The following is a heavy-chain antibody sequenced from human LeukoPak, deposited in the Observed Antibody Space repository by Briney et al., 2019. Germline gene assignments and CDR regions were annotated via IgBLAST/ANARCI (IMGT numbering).Heavy chain of an antibody. CDR1: GGSFSGYY. Sequence: PSETLSLTCAVYGGSFSGYYWSWIRQPPGKGLEWIGEINHSGSTNYNPSLKSRVTISVDTSKNQFSLKLSSVTAADTAVYYCARGPEAYDFWSGYLSRYMDVWGKGTTVTVSS. V-gene: IGHV4-34*01. CDR2: INHSGST. J-gene: IGHJ6*03. CDR3: ARGPEAYDFWSGYLSRYMDV. D-gene: IGHD3-3*01.